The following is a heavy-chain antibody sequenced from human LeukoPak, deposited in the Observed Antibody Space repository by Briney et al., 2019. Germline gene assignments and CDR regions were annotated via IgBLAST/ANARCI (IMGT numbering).Heavy chain of an antibody. J-gene: IGHJ4*02. Sequence: ASVKVSCKASGYTLTSYGISWVRQAPGQGLEWMGWTSAYNGNTNYAQKLQGRVTMTTDTSTSTAYMELRSLRSDDTAVYYCARDLVGAAAGTVYFDYWGQGTLVTVSS. V-gene: IGHV1-18*01. CDR1: GYTLTSYG. D-gene: IGHD6-13*01. CDR2: TSAYNGNT. CDR3: ARDLVGAAAGTVYFDY.